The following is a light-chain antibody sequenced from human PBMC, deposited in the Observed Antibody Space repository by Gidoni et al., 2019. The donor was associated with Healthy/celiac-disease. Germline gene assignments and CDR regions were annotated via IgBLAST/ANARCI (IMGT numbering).Light chain of an antibody. J-gene: IGKJ3*01. CDR1: QSVSSY. V-gene: IGKV3-11*01. CDR3: QQRSNWPGT. CDR2: DAS. Sequence: EIVLTQSPATLSLSPGERATLSCSAIQSVSSYLAWYQQKPGQAPRLLIYDASNRAAGIPARFSGSGSGTDFTLTISSLEPEDFAVYYCQQRSNWPGTFGPGTKVDIK.